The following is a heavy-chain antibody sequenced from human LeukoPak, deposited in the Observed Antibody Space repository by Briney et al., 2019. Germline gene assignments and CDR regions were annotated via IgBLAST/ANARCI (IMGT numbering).Heavy chain of an antibody. CDR1: GFTFSSYW. V-gene: IGHV3-7*01. J-gene: IGHJ4*02. CDR2: IKQDGSEK. Sequence: PGGSLRLSCAASGFTFSSYWMSWVRQAPGKGLEWVANIKQDGSEKYYVDSVKGRFTISRDNAKNSLDLQMNSLRAEGTAVYYCARGVDYGDPAYLDYWGQGTLVTVSS. CDR3: ARGVDYGDPAYLDY. D-gene: IGHD4-17*01.